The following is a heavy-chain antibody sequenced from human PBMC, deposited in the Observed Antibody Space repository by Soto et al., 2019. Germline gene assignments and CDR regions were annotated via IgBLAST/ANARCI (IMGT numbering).Heavy chain of an antibody. CDR3: AGDSSGYSYDAFDI. CDR2: INSDGTGT. D-gene: IGHD3-22*01. CDR1: GFTFSNYA. J-gene: IGHJ3*02. Sequence: EVQLLESGGGLVQPGGSLRLSCAASGFTFSNYAMSWVRQAPGKGLEWVSGINSDGTGTSYADSVKGRITISRDNAKNTLYLQMNSLRSEDTAVYYCAGDSSGYSYDAFDIWGQGTMVTVSS. V-gene: IGHV3-74*02.